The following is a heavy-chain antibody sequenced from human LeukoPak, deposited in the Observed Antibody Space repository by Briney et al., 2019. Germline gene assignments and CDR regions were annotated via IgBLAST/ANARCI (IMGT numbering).Heavy chain of an antibody. Sequence: KPSETLSLTCAVYGGSFSGYYWSWIRQPPGKGLEWIGEINHSGSTNYNPSLKSRVTISADTSKNQFSLKLTSVTAADTAVYYCARDPHPGYGDYYYYFYMDVWGTGTTVTVSS. J-gene: IGHJ6*03. CDR2: INHSGST. CDR3: ARDPHPGYGDYYYYFYMDV. D-gene: IGHD4-17*01. V-gene: IGHV4-34*01. CDR1: GGSFSGYY.